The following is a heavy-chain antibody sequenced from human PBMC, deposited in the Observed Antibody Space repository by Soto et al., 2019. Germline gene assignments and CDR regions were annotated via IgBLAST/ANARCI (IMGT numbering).Heavy chain of an antibody. D-gene: IGHD4-17*01. Sequence: DSLQVSCKASGYTFTSYGISWVRQAPGQGLEWMGWISAYNGNTNYAQKLQGRVTMTTDTSTSTAYMELRSLRSDDTAVYYCARRDYGDYSNYGMDVWGQGNTVTV. V-gene: IGHV1-18*01. CDR3: ARRDYGDYSNYGMDV. J-gene: IGHJ6*02. CDR1: GYTFTSYG. CDR2: ISAYNGNT.